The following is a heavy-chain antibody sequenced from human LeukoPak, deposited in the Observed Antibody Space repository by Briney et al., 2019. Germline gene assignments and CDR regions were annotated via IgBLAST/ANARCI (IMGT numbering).Heavy chain of an antibody. Sequence: ASVKVSCKVSEYTLTELSMHWVRQAPGKGLEWMGGFDPEDGETIYAQKFQGRVTMTEDTSTDTAYMELSSLRSEDTAVYYCATDGLRYSGYDGYDYWGQGTLVTVSS. CDR2: FDPEDGET. CDR3: ATDGLRYSGYDGYDY. V-gene: IGHV1-24*01. D-gene: IGHD5-12*01. J-gene: IGHJ4*02. CDR1: EYTLTELS.